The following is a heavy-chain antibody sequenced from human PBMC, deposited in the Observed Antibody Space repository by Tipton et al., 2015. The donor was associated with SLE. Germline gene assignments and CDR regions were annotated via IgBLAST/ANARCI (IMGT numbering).Heavy chain of an antibody. CDR2: IYYSGST. J-gene: IGHJ6*03. CDR3: ARDKRGIAARPGYYYYYMDV. D-gene: IGHD6-6*01. CDR1: GGSISSGGYY. V-gene: IGHV4-31*03. Sequence: TLSLTCTVSGGSISSGGYYWSWIRQHPGKGLEWIGYIYYSGSTYYNPSLKSRVTISVDTSKNQFSLKLSSVTAADTAAYYCARDKRGIAARPGYYYYYMDVWGTGTTVTVSS.